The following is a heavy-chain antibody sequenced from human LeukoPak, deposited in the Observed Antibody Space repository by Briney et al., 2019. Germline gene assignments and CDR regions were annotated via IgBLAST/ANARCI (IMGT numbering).Heavy chain of an antibody. Sequence: SETLSLTCTVSGGPISSYYWSWIRQPAGKGLEWIGRIYTSGSTNYNPSLKSRVTMSVDTSKNQFSLKLSSVTAADTAVYYCARDRRYYDSSGYYLYYFDYWGQGTLVTVSS. CDR1: GGPISSYY. V-gene: IGHV4-4*07. CDR3: ARDRRYYDSSGYYLYYFDY. D-gene: IGHD3-22*01. J-gene: IGHJ4*02. CDR2: IYTSGST.